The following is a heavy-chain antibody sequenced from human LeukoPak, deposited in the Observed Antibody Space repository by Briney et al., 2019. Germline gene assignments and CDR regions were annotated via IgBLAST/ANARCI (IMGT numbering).Heavy chain of an antibody. Sequence: GESLKTSCKGSGYSFTSYWIGWVRQMPGKGLEWMGIIYPGDSDTRYSPSFQGQVTISADKSISTAYLQWSSLKASDTAMYYCAIVVIVVGSPPINWFDPWGQGTLVTVSS. CDR1: GYSFTSYW. V-gene: IGHV5-51*01. CDR2: IYPGDSDT. J-gene: IGHJ5*02. CDR3: AIVVIVVGSPPINWFDP. D-gene: IGHD3-22*01.